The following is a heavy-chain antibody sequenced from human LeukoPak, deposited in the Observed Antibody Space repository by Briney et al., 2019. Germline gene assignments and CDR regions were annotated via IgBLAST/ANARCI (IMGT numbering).Heavy chain of an antibody. D-gene: IGHD4-17*01. Sequence: PGGSLRLSCAASGCTFSSYSRNWVRQAPGKGLEWVSSISSSSYIYYADSVKGRFTISRDNAKTSLYLQMNSLRAGDTAVYYCARDPNGDYIGAFDMWGQGTMVIVSS. J-gene: IGHJ3*02. V-gene: IGHV3-21*04. CDR1: GCTFSSYS. CDR2: ISSSSYI. CDR3: ARDPNGDYIGAFDM.